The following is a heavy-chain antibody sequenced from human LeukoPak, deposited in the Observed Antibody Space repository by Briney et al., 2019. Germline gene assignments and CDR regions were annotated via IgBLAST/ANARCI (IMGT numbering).Heavy chain of an antibody. CDR2: IYTSGST. CDR3: ARWAARDGYNYPEDY. CDR1: GGSISSGSYY. J-gene: IGHJ4*02. D-gene: IGHD5-24*01. V-gene: IGHV4-61*02. Sequence: SQTLSLTCTVSGGSISSGSYYWSWIRQPAGKGLDWIGRIYTSGSTKYNPSLKSRVTISIDTSKNQFSLKLSSVTAADTAVYYCARWAARDGYNYPEDYWGQGTLVTVSS.